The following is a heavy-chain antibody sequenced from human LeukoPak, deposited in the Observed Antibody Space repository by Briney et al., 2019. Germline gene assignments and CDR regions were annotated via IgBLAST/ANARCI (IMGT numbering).Heavy chain of an antibody. V-gene: IGHV3-7*05. J-gene: IGHJ5*02. CDR3: ARDLGRISAAAIPGGS. D-gene: IGHD6-13*01. Sequence: GGSLRLSCVASGFTFSSYWMSWVRQAPGKGLEWVANIREDGSEKNYLDSVKGRFTISRDNAQNSLYLQMDSLRVEDTAVYYYARDLGRISAAAIPGGSWGQGTLVTVSS. CDR2: IREDGSEK. CDR1: GFTFSSYW.